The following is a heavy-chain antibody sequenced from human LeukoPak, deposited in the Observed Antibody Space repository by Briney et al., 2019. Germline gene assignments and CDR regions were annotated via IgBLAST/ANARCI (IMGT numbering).Heavy chain of an antibody. CDR3: ARDGHRSDYDFWSGYYLGWFDP. V-gene: IGHV3-48*01. Sequence: GGSLRLSCAASGFTFSSYSMNWVRQAPGKGLEWVSYISSSSSTIYYADSVKGRFTISRDNAKNSLYLQMNSLRAEDTAVYYCARDGHRSDYDFWSGYYLGWFDPWGQGTLVTVSS. J-gene: IGHJ5*02. D-gene: IGHD3-3*01. CDR1: GFTFSSYS. CDR2: ISSSSSTI.